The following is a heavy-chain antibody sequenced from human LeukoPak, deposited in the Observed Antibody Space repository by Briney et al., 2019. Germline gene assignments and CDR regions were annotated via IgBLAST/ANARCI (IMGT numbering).Heavy chain of an antibody. CDR3: ARDRGYYGSGDY. V-gene: IGHV3-74*01. J-gene: IGHJ4*02. CDR1: GFTFSSCR. Sequence: GGALRLSCAASGFTFSSCRGHWVRRAPGKVLVRVSRINSDGSSTSYADSVKGRFTISRDNAKNTLYLQMNTLRADDTAVYYCARDRGYYGSGDYWGQGTLVTVSS. D-gene: IGHD3-10*01. CDR2: INSDGSST.